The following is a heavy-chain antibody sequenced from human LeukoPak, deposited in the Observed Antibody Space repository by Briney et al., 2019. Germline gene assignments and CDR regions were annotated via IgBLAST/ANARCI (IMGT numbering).Heavy chain of an antibody. CDR3: ASGGGYYDSSGYPYNWFDP. J-gene: IGHJ5*02. CDR1: GFTVSSNY. V-gene: IGHV3-53*01. D-gene: IGHD3-22*01. CDR2: IYSGGGT. Sequence: GGSLRLSCAASGFTVSSNYMSWVRQAPGKGLEWVSVIYSGGGTYYADSVKGRFTISRDNSKNTLYLQMNSLRAEDTAVYYCASGGGYYDSSGYPYNWFDPWGQGTLVTVSS.